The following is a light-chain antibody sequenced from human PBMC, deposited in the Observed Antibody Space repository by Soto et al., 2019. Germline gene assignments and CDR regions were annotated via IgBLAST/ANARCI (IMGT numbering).Light chain of an antibody. CDR3: QQGSFTLT. V-gene: IGKV1-39*01. CDR1: QSISTY. J-gene: IGKJ4*01. Sequence: DIQMTQSPSSLSASVGDRVTITCRASQSISTYLNWYQQKLGKAPKLLISGASSLQGGVPSRFSGSGSRTDFTLTISSLQPEDFATYYCQQGSFTLTFGGGTKFEIK. CDR2: GAS.